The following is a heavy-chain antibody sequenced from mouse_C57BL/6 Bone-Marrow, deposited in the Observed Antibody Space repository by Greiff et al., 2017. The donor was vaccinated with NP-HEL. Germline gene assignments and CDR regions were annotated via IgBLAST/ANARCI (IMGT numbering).Heavy chain of an antibody. J-gene: IGHJ2*01. V-gene: IGHV14-4*01. CDR3: RDYYFDY. CDR1: GFNIKDDY. CDR2: IDPENGDT. Sequence: VQLQQSGAELVRPGASVKLSCTASGFNIKDDYMHWVKQRPEPGLEWIGWIDPENGDTEYASKFQGKATITADTSSNTAYLQLSSLTSEDTAVYYCRDYYFDYWGQGTTLTVSS.